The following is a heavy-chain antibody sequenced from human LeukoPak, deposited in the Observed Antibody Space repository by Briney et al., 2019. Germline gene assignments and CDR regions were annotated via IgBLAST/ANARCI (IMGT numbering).Heavy chain of an antibody. CDR3: ARDGGGWDFDY. V-gene: IGHV4-61*01. CDR1: GGSISSSSYY. D-gene: IGHD3-16*01. Sequence: SETLSLTCTVSGGSISSSSYYWGWIRQPPGKGLEWIGYIYYSGSTNYNPSLKSRVTISVDTSKNQFSLKLSSVTAADTAVYYCARDGGGWDFDYWGQGTLVTVSS. J-gene: IGHJ4*02. CDR2: IYYSGST.